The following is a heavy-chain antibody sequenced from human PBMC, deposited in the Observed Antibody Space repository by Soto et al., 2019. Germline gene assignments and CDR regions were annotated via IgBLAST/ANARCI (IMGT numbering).Heavy chain of an antibody. D-gene: IGHD3-16*01. J-gene: IGHJ4*02. V-gene: IGHV4-34*01. Sequence: SETLSLTCAVQGGSFSGYYWSWIRQPPGKGLEWIGEISHVGSTSYSTSLKSRLTISQDTSKNQFSLSLSSVTAADTGVYYCAVLIGGSNYFDYWGQGALVTVSS. CDR1: GGSFSGYY. CDR3: AVLIGGSNYFDY. CDR2: ISHVGST.